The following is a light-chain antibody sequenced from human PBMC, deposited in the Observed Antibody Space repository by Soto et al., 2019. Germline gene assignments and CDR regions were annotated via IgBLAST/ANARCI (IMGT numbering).Light chain of an antibody. CDR2: DAS. J-gene: IGKJ2*01. CDR1: QSVSSS. V-gene: IGKV3-11*01. Sequence: EIVLTQSPDTLSLSPGERATLSCRASQSVSSSLAWYQQKPGQAPRLLIYDASNRATGIPARFSGSGSGTDFTLTISSLEPEDFAVYYCQQRSNWPRTFGQGTKLEIK. CDR3: QQRSNWPRT.